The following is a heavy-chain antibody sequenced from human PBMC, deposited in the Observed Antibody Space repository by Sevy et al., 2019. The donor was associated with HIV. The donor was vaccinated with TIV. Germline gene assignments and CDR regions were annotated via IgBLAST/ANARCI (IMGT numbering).Heavy chain of an antibody. D-gene: IGHD3-10*01. CDR3: ARVLGTDGSASFDY. Sequence: LSLTCAASGFTFSDYYMGWIRQAPGKGLECVSYLSRTSTGLYYADSVKGRFTISRDNAKNSLYLQMSSVRAEDTAVYYCARVLGTDGSASFDYWGQGTLVTVSS. CDR1: GFTFSDYY. CDR2: LSRTSTGL. V-gene: IGHV3-11*01. J-gene: IGHJ4*02.